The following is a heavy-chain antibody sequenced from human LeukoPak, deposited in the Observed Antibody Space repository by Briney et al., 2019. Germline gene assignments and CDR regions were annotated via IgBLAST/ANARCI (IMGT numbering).Heavy chain of an antibody. CDR2: IIPIFGTA. CDR1: GGTFSSYA. CDR3: ARVIQYYGSGSLRFDY. Sequence: SVKVSYKASGGTFSSYAISWVRQAPGQGLEWMGGIIPIFGTANYAQKFQGRVTITADESTSTAYMELSSLRSEDTAVYYCARVIQYYGSGSLRFDYWGQGTLVTVSS. V-gene: IGHV1-69*01. D-gene: IGHD3-10*01. J-gene: IGHJ4*02.